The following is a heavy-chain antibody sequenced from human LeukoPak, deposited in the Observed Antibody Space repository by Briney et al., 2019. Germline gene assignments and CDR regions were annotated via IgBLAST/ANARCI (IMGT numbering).Heavy chain of an antibody. J-gene: IGHJ4*02. CDR3: AKFLGSTWYYFDS. V-gene: IGHV3-33*06. CDR2: IWYDGSNK. CDR1: GFTFSSYG. D-gene: IGHD3-3*01. Sequence: GGSLRLSCAASGFTFSSYGMHWVRQAPGKGLEWVAVIWYDGSNKYYADSVKGRFTISRDNSKNTLDLQMNSLRAEDTGVYYCAKFLGSTWYYFDSWGQGTLVTVSS.